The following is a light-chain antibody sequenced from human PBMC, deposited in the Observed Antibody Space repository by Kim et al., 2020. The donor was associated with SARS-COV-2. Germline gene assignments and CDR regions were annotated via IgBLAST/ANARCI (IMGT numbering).Light chain of an antibody. CDR2: GAS. CDR3: QQYTSWPVT. V-gene: IGKV3-15*01. Sequence: VSPGGRATLSCRTSQTTNPNSAWSQQKPGQAPGLLIYGASTRATGVPARFSGSGSGTQFTLTISGLQSEDSAVYYCQQYTSWPVTFGGGTKVDIK. J-gene: IGKJ4*01. CDR1: QTTNPN.